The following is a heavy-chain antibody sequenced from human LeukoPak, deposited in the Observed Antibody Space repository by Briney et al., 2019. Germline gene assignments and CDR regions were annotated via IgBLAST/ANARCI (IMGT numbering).Heavy chain of an antibody. CDR1: GFAFNSYA. CDR3: AKERGIVATSKPFDY. V-gene: IGHV3-23*01. D-gene: IGHD5-12*01. Sequence: PGGSLRLSCAASGFAFNSYAMSWVREAPGKGLEWVSAISGSGGATYYADSVKGRFTNSRDNSKNTLYLQLNSLRAEDTALYYCAKERGIVATSKPFDYWGQGTLVTVSS. CDR2: ISGSGGAT. J-gene: IGHJ4*02.